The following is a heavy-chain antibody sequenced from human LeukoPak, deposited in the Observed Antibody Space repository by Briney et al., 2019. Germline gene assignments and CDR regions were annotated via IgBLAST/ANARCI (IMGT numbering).Heavy chain of an antibody. J-gene: IGHJ6*03. D-gene: IGHD3-9*01. V-gene: IGHV3-66*01. CDR2: IYSDDRA. CDR1: GFTVNRNV. Sequence: VQPGGSLRLSCVPSGFTVNRNVMSGVRQAPGKGLEWVSLIYSDDRACYADSVKGRFTISRNKSRNTLFLQMSSLKPEDRAISYCARDLARFEDPRYYYYMDVWGKGTTVTVSS. CDR3: ARDLARFEDPRYYYYMDV.